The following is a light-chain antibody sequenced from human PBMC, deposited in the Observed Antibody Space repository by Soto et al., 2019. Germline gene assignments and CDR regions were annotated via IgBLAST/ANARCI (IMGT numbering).Light chain of an antibody. CDR1: QSVDSK. V-gene: IGKV3-15*01. CDR3: QHYSTWLWT. J-gene: IGKJ1*01. CDR2: GAS. Sequence: EIAMTQSPATLSVSPGERATLSCRASQSVDSKLAWYQQKPGQGPRLLIYGASNRATGIPARFSGSGSGTEFTLTIRSLQSEDFAVYYCQHYSTWLWTFGQGTKVEIK.